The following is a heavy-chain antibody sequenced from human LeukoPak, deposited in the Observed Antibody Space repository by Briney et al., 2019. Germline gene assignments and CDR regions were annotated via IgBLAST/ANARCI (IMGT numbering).Heavy chain of an antibody. J-gene: IGHJ6*02. V-gene: IGHV4-59*08. CDR2: IYYSGST. CDR1: GGSISIYY. CDR3: ARHEPRYYYYGMDV. Sequence: SETLSLTCTVSGGSISIYYWSWIRQSPGKGLEWIGYIYYSGSTNYNPSLKSRVTISVDTSKNQFSLKLSSVTAADTAVYYCARHEPRYYYYGMDVWGQGTTVTVSS.